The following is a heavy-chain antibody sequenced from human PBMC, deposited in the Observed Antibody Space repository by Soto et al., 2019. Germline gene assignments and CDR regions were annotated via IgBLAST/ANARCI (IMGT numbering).Heavy chain of an antibody. CDR3: ARVSTVTNWFDP. CDR2: IIPIFGTA. Sequence: SVKVSCKASGGTFSSYAISWVRQAPGQGLEWMGGIIPIFGTANYAQKFQGRVTITADESTSTAYMELSSLRSEDTAVYYCARVSTVTNWFDPWGQGTLVTVSS. V-gene: IGHV1-69*13. CDR1: GGTFSSYA. D-gene: IGHD4-17*01. J-gene: IGHJ5*02.